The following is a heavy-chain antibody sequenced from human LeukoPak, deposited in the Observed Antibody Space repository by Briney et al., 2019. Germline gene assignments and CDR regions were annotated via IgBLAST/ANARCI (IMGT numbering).Heavy chain of an antibody. Sequence: ASVKVSCKASGYTFTSYGISWVRQARGQGLEWMGWISAYNGNTKYAQKLQGRVTMTTDTSTSTAYMELRSLRSDDTAVYYCARDVIVVVPAAISSRGMDVWGQGTTVTVSS. CDR1: GYTFTSYG. J-gene: IGHJ6*02. CDR3: ARDVIVVVPAAISSRGMDV. CDR2: ISAYNGNT. V-gene: IGHV1-18*01. D-gene: IGHD2-2*01.